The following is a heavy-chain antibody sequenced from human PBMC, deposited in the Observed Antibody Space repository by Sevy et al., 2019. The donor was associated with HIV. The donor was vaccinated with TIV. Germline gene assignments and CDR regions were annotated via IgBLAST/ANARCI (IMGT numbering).Heavy chain of an antibody. CDR2: IRSKAYGGAT. CDR1: GFTFDDYT. V-gene: IGHV3-49*04. Sequence: GGSLRLSCRASGFTFDDYTMSWVRQAPGKGLEWVAFIRSKAYGGATEYAGFVKGRFTISRDESKSIAYLQMNSLKTEDTAVYYCTRVEGAADWGMDVWGQGTTVTVSS. D-gene: IGHD1-26*01. J-gene: IGHJ6*02. CDR3: TRVEGAADWGMDV.